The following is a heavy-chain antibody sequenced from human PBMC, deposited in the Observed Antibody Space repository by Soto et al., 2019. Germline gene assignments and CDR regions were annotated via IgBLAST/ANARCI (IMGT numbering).Heavy chain of an antibody. CDR1: GFTVTSSA. D-gene: IGHD3-22*01. V-gene: IGHV1-58*01. Sequence: AVKVSCKASGFTVTSSALQCVRLARGQLLEWIGWIVVCSGNTNYAQKFQERVTITRDMSTSTAYMELSSLRSEDTAVYYCAAAPSMIPRSVPWGQGTRVTVSS. CDR2: IVVCSGNT. CDR3: AAAPSMIPRSVP. J-gene: IGHJ5*02.